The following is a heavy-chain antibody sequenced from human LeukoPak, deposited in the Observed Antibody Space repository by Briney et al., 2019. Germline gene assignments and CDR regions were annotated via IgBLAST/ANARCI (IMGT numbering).Heavy chain of an antibody. Sequence: ASVKVSCKASGYTFTGYYMHWVRQAPGQGLEWMGRINPNSGGTNYAQKFQGRVTMTRDTSISTAYMELSRLRSDDTAVYYCARGTLIQLWFYGMDVWGKGTTVTVSS. J-gene: IGHJ6*04. CDR1: GYTFTGYY. D-gene: IGHD5-18*01. CDR2: INPNSGGT. CDR3: ARGTLIQLWFYGMDV. V-gene: IGHV1-2*06.